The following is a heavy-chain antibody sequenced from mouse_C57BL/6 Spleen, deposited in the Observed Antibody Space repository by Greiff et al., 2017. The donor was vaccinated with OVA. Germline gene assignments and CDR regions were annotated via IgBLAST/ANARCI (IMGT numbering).Heavy chain of an antibody. D-gene: IGHD3-2*02. V-gene: IGHV1-69*01. CDR2: IDPSDSYT. J-gene: IGHJ4*01. CDR1: GYTFTSYW. Sequence: QVQLQQPGAELVMPGASVKLSCKASGYTFTSYWMHWVKQRPGPGLEWIGEIDPSDSYTNYNQKFKGKSTLTVDKSSSTAYMQLSSLTAEDSAVYYGARSSGYSYYAMDYWGQGTSVTVSS. CDR3: ARSSGYSYYAMDY.